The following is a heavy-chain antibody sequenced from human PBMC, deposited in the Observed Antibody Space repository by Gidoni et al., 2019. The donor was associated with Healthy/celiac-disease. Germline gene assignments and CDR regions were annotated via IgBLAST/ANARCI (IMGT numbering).Heavy chain of an antibody. J-gene: IGHJ4*02. CDR3: AREEYYYDSSGHCDY. V-gene: IGHV3-21*01. Sequence: EVQLVESGGGLVKPGGSLRLSCAASGFTFSSYSMNWVRQAPGKGLEWVSSISSSSSYIYYADSVKGRFTISRDNAKNSLYLQMNSLRAEDTAVYYCAREEYYYDSSGHCDYWGQGTLVTVSS. CDR2: ISSSSSYI. CDR1: GFTFSSYS. D-gene: IGHD3-22*01.